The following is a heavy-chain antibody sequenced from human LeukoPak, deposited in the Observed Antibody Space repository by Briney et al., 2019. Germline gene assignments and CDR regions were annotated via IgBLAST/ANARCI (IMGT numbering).Heavy chain of an antibody. D-gene: IGHD6-19*01. V-gene: IGHV3-30*02. J-gene: IGHJ4*02. Sequence: GGSLRLSCAASGFTFSSYWMSWVRQAPGQGPEWVALIRYDGSNKYYADSVKGRFTISRDNSKNTLYLQMNSLRVEDTAMYYCAKAGTQQWLLFVGVYWGQGALVTVSS. CDR3: AKAGTQQWLLFVGVY. CDR2: IRYDGSNK. CDR1: GFTFSSYW.